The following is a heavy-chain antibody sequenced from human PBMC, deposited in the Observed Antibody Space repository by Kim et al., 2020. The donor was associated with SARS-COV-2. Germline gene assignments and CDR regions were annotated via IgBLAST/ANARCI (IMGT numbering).Heavy chain of an antibody. CDR2: IIPIFGTA. D-gene: IGHD3-9*01. V-gene: IGHV1-69*06. J-gene: IGHJ4*02. Sequence: SVKVSCKASGGTFSSYAISWVRQAPGQGLEWMGGIIPIFGTANYAQKFQGRVTITADKSTSTAYMELSSLRSEDMAVYYCARAPNYDILTGYPTYFFDYWGQGTLVTVSS. CDR3: ARAPNYDILTGYPTYFFDY. CDR1: GGTFSSYA.